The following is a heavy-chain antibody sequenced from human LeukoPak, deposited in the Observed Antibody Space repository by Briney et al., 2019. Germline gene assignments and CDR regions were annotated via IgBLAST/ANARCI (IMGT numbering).Heavy chain of an antibody. V-gene: IGHV1-8*01. CDR2: MNPNSGNT. J-gene: IGHJ4*02. D-gene: IGHD2-15*01. CDR1: AYTFTSYD. CDR3: ARGASGSYCSGGSCPYFDY. Sequence: ASVKVSCKASAYTFTSYDINWVRQATGQGLEWMGWMNPNSGNTGYAQKFQGRVTMTRNTSISTACMELSSLRSEDTAVYYCARGASGSYCSGGSCPYFDYWGQGTLISVSS.